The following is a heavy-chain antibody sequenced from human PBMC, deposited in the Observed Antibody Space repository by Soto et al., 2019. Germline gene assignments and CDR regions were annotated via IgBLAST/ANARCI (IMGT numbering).Heavy chain of an antibody. CDR1: GFTFSSYA. CDR2: ISASYSRT. V-gene: IGHV3-23*01. Sequence: EVQLLESGGGLVQRGGSLRLSCAASGFTFSSYALSWVRQAPGKGLESVSTISASYSRTYYADSVKGRFTVSRDDSKNTLFLRMNSLRAEDTAVYYCAKDRADYYDSSGLDYWGQGALVTVSS. J-gene: IGHJ4*02. D-gene: IGHD3-22*01. CDR3: AKDRADYYDSSGLDY.